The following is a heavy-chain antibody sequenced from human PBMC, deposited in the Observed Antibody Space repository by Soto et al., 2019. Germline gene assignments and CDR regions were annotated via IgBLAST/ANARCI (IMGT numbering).Heavy chain of an antibody. V-gene: IGHV3-33*01. CDR3: VRERGPFDAFDI. CDR1: GFTFSTYG. CDR2: IWSNGNNK. Sequence: QVQLLDSGGGVVQPGRTLRLSCATSGFTFSTYGMHWVRQAPGKGLEWVAVIWSNGNNKYYAESVKGRFTISRDNFKNTLDLQMSSLRAEDTAVYYCVRERGPFDAFDIWGQGTMVTVSS. J-gene: IGHJ3*02.